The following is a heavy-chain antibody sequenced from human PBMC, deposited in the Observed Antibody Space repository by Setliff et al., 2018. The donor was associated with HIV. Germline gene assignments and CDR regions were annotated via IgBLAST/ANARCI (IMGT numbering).Heavy chain of an antibody. CDR2: IYTSGSS. CDR1: GGSISSGSYY. Sequence: SETLSLTCSVSGGSISSGSYYWSWIRQPAGKGLEWIGHIYTSGSSTYNPSLKSRVTISRDTSKDQFSLKLSSVTAADTAVYYCARETYDYVWGSYRYGGSDYWGQGTLVTVSS. J-gene: IGHJ4*02. CDR3: ARETYDYVWGSYRYGGSDY. D-gene: IGHD3-16*02. V-gene: IGHV4-61*09.